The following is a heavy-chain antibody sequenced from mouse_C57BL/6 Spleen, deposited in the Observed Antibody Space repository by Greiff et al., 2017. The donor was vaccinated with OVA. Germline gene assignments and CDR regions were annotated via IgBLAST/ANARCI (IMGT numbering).Heavy chain of an antibody. J-gene: IGHJ1*03. CDR3: ASRPFGRDWYCDV. V-gene: IGHV5-15*01. D-gene: IGHD3-1*01. CDR2: ISHLAYSI. CDR1: GFTFSDYG. Sequence: EVKLVESGGGLVQPGGSLKLSCAASGFTFSDYGMAWVRQAPRKGLEWVAFISHLAYSIYYEDTVTGRFTVSRENAKNTLYLDMSSLRSEDTAIYYCASRPFGRDWYCDVWGTGTTVTVSS.